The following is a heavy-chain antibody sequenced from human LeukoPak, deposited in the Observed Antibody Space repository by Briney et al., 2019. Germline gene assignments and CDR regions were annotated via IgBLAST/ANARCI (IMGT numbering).Heavy chain of an antibody. CDR2: IMPIFGSA. Sequence: ASVKVSCKASGGTFNSYTINWVRQAPGHGLEWMGGIMPIFGSANYAHRFQGRVTITADESTNTAYMELSSLRSEDTAVYFCATRDFWTTYYYVAFDNWGQGTLVTVSS. V-gene: IGHV1-69*13. D-gene: IGHD3/OR15-3a*01. CDR1: GGTFNSYT. J-gene: IGHJ4*02. CDR3: ATRDFWTTYYYVAFDN.